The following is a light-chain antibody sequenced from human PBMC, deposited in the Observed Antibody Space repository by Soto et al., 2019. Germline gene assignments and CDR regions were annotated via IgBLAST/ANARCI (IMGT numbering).Light chain of an antibody. V-gene: IGKV3-15*01. CDR1: QSVSIN. CDR2: GAS. CDR3: PQYNNWPRT. J-gene: IGKJ2*01. Sequence: EIVMTQSPATLSVSPGERATVSCRASQSVSINLAWYQQKPGQAPRLLIYGASTRATGIPARFSGSGSGTEFTLTIGTLQSEDFAVYYCPQYNNWPRTFGQGTKLEIK.